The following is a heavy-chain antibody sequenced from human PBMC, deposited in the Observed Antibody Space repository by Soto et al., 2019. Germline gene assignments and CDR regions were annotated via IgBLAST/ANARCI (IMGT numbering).Heavy chain of an antibody. CDR3: GTSIGVDTAMVGSYFYGMDV. D-gene: IGHD5-18*01. J-gene: IGHJ6*01. CDR1: GYTLTELS. Sequence: ASVKVSCKVSGYTLTELSMHWVRQAPGKGLEWMGGFEPEDGETIYAKKFQGSVSMTEDTSTDTAYMELSSLRGEDTDVYYCGTSIGVDTAMVGSYFYGMDVWGQGTTVPTAS. CDR2: FEPEDGET. V-gene: IGHV1-24*01.